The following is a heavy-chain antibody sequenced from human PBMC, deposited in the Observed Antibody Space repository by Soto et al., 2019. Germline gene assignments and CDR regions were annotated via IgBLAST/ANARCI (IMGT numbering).Heavy chain of an antibody. J-gene: IGHJ3*02. D-gene: IGHD3-3*01. CDR3: ARVPYYDFWSGYYAFDI. CDR2: ISAYNGNT. Sequence: ASVKVSCKASGYTFTSYGISWVRQAPGQGLEWMGWISAYNGNTNYAQKLQGRVTMTTDTSTSTAYMELRSLRSDDTAVYYCARVPYYDFWSGYYAFDIWGQGTMVTVSS. V-gene: IGHV1-18*01. CDR1: GYTFTSYG.